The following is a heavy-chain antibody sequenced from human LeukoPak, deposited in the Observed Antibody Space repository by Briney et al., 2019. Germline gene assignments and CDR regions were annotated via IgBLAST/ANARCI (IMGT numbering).Heavy chain of an antibody. CDR1: GYTFTSYD. D-gene: IGHD3-10*01. CDR2: MNPNSGNT. J-gene: IGHJ4*02. CDR3: ARGPAGSGSYYNLFPAQTYSGVY. V-gene: IGHV1-8*01. Sequence: ASVKVSCKASGYTFTSYDINWVRQATGQGLEWMGWMNPNSGNTGYAQKFQGRVTMTRNTSISTAYMELSSLRSEDTAVYYCARGPAGSGSYYNLFPAQTYSGVYWGQGTLVTVSS.